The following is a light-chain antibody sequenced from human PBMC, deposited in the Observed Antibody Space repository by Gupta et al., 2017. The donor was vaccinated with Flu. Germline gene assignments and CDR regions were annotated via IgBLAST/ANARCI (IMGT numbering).Light chain of an antibody. V-gene: IGKV1-39*01. J-gene: IGKJ4*01. Sequence: DIQXTXXPSSLSASXGDRVTITCRASQSISSYLNWYQQKPGKAPKLLIYAASSLQSGVPSRFSGSGSGTDFTLTISSLQPEDFATYYCQQSYSTPLTFGGGTKVEIK. CDR2: AAS. CDR1: QSISSY. CDR3: QQSYSTPLT.